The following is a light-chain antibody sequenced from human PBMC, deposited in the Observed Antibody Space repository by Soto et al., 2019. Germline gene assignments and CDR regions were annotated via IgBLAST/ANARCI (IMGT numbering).Light chain of an antibody. CDR2: DAS. CDR3: QQYNNWPPSWT. Sequence: EIVMTQSPATLSVSPGERATLSCRASQSVSSNLAWYQQKPAQAPRLLIYDASTRATGIPARFSGSGSGTEFTLTISSLQSEDFAVYYCQQYNNWPPSWTFGQGTKVEIK. V-gene: IGKV3-15*01. CDR1: QSVSSN. J-gene: IGKJ1*01.